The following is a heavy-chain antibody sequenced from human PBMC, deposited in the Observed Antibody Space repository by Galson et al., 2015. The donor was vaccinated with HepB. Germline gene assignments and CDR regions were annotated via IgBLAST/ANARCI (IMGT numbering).Heavy chain of an antibody. CDR2: INPNSGGT. D-gene: IGHD6-13*01. CDR3: ARHPSIGAAGIDY. Sequence: SVKVSCKASGYTFTGYYMHWVRQAPGQGLEWMGRINPNSGGTNYAQKFQGRVTMTRDTSISTAYMEVSRLRSDDPAVYYCARHPSIGAAGIDYWGQGTLVTVSS. CDR1: GYTFTGYY. V-gene: IGHV1-2*06. J-gene: IGHJ4*02.